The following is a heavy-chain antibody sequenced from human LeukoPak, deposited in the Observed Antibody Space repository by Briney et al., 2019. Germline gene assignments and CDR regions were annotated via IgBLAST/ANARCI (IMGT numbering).Heavy chain of an antibody. CDR3: AGHIDSSGYYYRWTFDY. CDR2: INQSGST. D-gene: IGHD3-22*01. V-gene: IGHV4-34*01. CDR1: GGSFSGYY. Sequence: SETLSLTCAVYGGSFSGYYWSWIRQPPGKGLEWIGEINQSGSTNYNPSLKSRVTISVDTSKNQFSLKLSSVTAADTAVYYCAGHIDSSGYYYRWTFDYWGQGTLVTVSS. J-gene: IGHJ4*02.